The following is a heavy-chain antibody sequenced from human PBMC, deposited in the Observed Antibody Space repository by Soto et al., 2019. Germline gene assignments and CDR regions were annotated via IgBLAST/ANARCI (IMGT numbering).Heavy chain of an antibody. V-gene: IGHV3-23*01. J-gene: IGHJ1*01. D-gene: IGHD6-19*01. CDR1: GFTFSSYA. Sequence: PGGSLRLSCAASGFTFSSYAMTWSRQHPGKGLEWVSTLTESGGYTNYADSVRGRFTISRDNSKNTLFLQMNSLRAEDTAIYYCAKKTPYSSAWYFDWAQGTLVTGSS. CDR2: LTESGGYT. CDR3: AKKTPYSSAWYFD.